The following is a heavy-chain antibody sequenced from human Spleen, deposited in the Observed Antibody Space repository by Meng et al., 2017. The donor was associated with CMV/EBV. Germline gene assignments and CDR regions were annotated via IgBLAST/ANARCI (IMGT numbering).Heavy chain of an antibody. CDR1: GGSFSGYY. D-gene: IGHD3-3*01. Sequence: GSLRLSCAVYGGSFSGYYWSWIRQPPGKGLEWIGEINHSGSTNYNPSLKSRVTISVDTSKNQFSLKLSSVTAADTAVYYCARKDYDFWSGYWDDYWGQGTLGT. V-gene: IGHV4-34*01. J-gene: IGHJ4*02. CDR2: INHSGST. CDR3: ARKDYDFWSGYWDDY.